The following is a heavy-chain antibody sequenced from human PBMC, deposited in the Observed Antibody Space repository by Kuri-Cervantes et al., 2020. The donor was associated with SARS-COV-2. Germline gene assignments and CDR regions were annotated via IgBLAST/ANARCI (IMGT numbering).Heavy chain of an antibody. J-gene: IGHJ4*02. CDR2: IYDSGTT. Sequence: SETLSFTCTVSGGSISDHYWSWIRQSPGKGLEWIGYIYDSGTTNYNPSLKSRVTVSVDKSKNHFSLRPSSVTAADTAVYYCARDLNGQLWSTGLGYWGQGTLVTVSS. D-gene: IGHD5-18*01. CDR3: ARDLNGQLWSTGLGY. CDR1: GGSISDHY. V-gene: IGHV4-59*11.